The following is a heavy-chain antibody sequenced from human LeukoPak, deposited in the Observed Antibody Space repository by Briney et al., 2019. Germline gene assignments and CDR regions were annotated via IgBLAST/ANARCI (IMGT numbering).Heavy chain of an antibody. D-gene: IGHD6-19*01. CDR3: ARNSGWYGGGNYFDY. CDR2: ISYDGSNK. J-gene: IGHJ4*02. Sequence: GRSLRLSCAASVFTFSRYAMHWVRQAPGKGLEWVAVISYDGSNKYYADSVKGRFPISRDNSKNTLYLQMNSLRAEDTAVYYCARNSGWYGGGNYFDYWGQGTLVTVSS. CDR1: VFTFSRYA. V-gene: IGHV3-30-3*01.